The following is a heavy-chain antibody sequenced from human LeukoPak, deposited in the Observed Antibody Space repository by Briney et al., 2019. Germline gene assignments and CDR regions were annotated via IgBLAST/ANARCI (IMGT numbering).Heavy chain of an antibody. CDR1: GGSISSSSYY. Sequence: SETLSLTCTVSGGSISSSSYYWGWIRQPPGKGLEWIGSIYYSGSTYYNPSLKSRVTMSVDTSKNQFSLKLSSVTAADTAVYYCTRDQRSGYSGYDYYYYYYMDVWGKGTTVTVSS. V-gene: IGHV4-39*07. CDR2: IYYSGST. CDR3: TRDQRSGYSGYDYYYYYYMDV. D-gene: IGHD5-12*01. J-gene: IGHJ6*03.